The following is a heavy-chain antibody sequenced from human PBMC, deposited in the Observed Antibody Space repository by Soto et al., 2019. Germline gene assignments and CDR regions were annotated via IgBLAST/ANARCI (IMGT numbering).Heavy chain of an antibody. D-gene: IGHD3-9*01. CDR3: ARVVTPLTSDTFDY. CDR1: GGSISSGGYY. V-gene: IGHV4-31*03. J-gene: IGHJ4*02. Sequence: PSETLSLTCTVSGGSISSGGYYWSWIRQHPGKGLEWIGYIYYSGSTYYNPSLKSRVTMSVDTSKNQFSLKLSSVPAADTAVYYCARVVTPLTSDTFDYWGQGTLVTVSS. CDR2: IYYSGST.